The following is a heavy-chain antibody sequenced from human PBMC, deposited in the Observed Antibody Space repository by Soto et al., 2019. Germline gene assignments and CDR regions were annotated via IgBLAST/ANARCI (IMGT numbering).Heavy chain of an antibody. CDR2: LSGGGGSA. D-gene: IGHD6-19*01. CDR1: GITLSSYA. CDR3: ALTAPHKGSGWCLGY. V-gene: IGHV3-23*01. J-gene: IGHJ4*02. Sequence: PGGSLRFSCAASGITLSSYAMSWLRQAPAKGIEWLSVLSGGGGSAYYADSVKGRFTISRDNSKNTLYLHMNSLRAYVTAALYFALTAPHKGSGWCLGYWYPGTLLAAST.